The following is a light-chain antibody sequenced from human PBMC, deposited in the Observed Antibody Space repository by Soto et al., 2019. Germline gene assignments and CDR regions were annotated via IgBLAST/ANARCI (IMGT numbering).Light chain of an antibody. CDR2: EAS. CDR1: HDISTY. Sequence: DIPLTQSPSLLSASVGDRVTITCRASHDISTYLAWDQQKPGKAPKLMIYEASTLQSGLPSSFSGSGSGTEFTLTSSGLLPEDFATYHCQQLNTLPFAFGQGTRLDTK. J-gene: IGKJ5*01. CDR3: QQLNTLPFA. V-gene: IGKV1-9*01.